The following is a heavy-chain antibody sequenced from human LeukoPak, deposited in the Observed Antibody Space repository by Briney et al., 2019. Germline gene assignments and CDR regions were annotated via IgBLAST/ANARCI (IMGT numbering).Heavy chain of an antibody. CDR1: GGSFSGYY. V-gene: IGHV4-34*01. D-gene: IGHD3-10*01. CDR3: ARARITMVRGVLGPNWFDP. CDR2: INHSGST. J-gene: IGHJ5*02. Sequence: SSETLSLTCAVYGGSFSGYYWSWIRQPPGKGLEWIGEINHSGSTNYNPSLKSRVTISVDTSKNQFSLKLSSVTAADTAVYYCARARITMVRGVLGPNWFDPWGQGTLVTVSS.